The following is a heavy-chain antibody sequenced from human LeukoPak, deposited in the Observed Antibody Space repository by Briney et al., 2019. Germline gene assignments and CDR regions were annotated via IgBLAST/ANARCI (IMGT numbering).Heavy chain of an antibody. J-gene: IGHJ5*02. CDR2: IYYSGST. D-gene: IGHD2-2*01. V-gene: IGHV4-59*01. CDR1: GGSISSYY. CDR3: ARDLGYCSSTSCGDWFYP. Sequence: PSETLSLTCTVSGGSISSYYWSWIRQPPGKGLEWIGYIYYSGSTNYNPSLKSRVTISVDTSKNQFSLKLSSVTAADTAVYYGARDLGYCSSTSCGDWFYPWGQGTLVTVSS.